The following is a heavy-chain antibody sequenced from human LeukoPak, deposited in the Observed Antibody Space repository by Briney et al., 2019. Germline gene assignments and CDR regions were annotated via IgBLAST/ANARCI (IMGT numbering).Heavy chain of an antibody. CDR1: GFTFSDYY. Sequence: PGGSLRLSCAASGFTFSDYYMSWIRQPPGKGLEWIGEINHSGSTNYNPSLKSRVTISVDTSKNQFSLKLSSVTAADTAVYYCARVSLATFGYWGQGTLVTVSS. CDR2: INHSGST. D-gene: IGHD5-12*01. CDR3: ARVSLATFGY. V-gene: IGHV4-34*01. J-gene: IGHJ4*02.